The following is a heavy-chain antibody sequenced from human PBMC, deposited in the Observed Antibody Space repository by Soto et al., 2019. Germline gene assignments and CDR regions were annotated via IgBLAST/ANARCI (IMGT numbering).Heavy chain of an antibody. J-gene: IGHJ6*02. V-gene: IGHV3-48*01. CDR1: GFTFSSYS. CDR2: ISSSSSTM. CDR3: ARPTFFFGSGSYSANAYAMDV. Sequence: GGSLRLSCAASGFTFSSYSMNWVRQAPGKGLEWISYISSSSSTMYYADSVKGRFTVSRANAKNSLSLQMNSLRAEDTAVYYCARPTFFFGSGSYSANAYAMDVWGQGTTVTVSS. D-gene: IGHD3-10*01.